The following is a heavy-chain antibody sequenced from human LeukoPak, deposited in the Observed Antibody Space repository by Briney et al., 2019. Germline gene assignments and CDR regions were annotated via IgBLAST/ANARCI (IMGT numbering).Heavy chain of an antibody. J-gene: IGHJ4*02. CDR3: ARALTYYYDSSGYYAPGY. CDR2: INSDGSST. CDR1: GITFSSYW. D-gene: IGHD3-22*01. V-gene: IGHV3-74*01. Sequence: GGSLGLSCAASGITFSSYWMHWVRQAPGKGLVWVSRINSDGSSTSYADSAKGRFTISRDNAKNTVYLQMNSLRAEDTAVYYCARALTYYYDSSGYYAPGYWGQGTLVTVSS.